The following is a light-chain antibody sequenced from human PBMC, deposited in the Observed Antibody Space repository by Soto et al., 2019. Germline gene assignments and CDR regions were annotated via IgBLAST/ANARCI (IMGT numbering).Light chain of an antibody. Sequence: EIVMTQSPATLSVSPGERATLSCRASQSVSSNLAWYQQKPGQAPRILIYGASTRDTGIPARFSGSGSGTEFTLTISRLEPEDAAVYYCQQYTGLTTTFGQGTQVDIK. CDR1: QSVSSN. CDR2: GAS. CDR3: QQYTGLTTT. V-gene: IGKV3-15*01. J-gene: IGKJ1*01.